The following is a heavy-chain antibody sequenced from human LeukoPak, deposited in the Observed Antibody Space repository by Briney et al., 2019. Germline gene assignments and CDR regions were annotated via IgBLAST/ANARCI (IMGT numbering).Heavy chain of an antibody. D-gene: IGHD1-1*01. V-gene: IGHV3-7*01. CDR3: AGCAGNSCYFDY. J-gene: IGHJ4*02. CDR1: GFSFISYW. CDR2: IKQDGSAK. Sequence: PGGSLRLSCAASGFSFISYWMSWVRQAPGKGLEWVANIKQDGSAKNYVDSVKGRFTISRDNAKNSLYLQLNSPRAEGTAVYYCAGCAGNSCYFDYWGQGTLVIVSS.